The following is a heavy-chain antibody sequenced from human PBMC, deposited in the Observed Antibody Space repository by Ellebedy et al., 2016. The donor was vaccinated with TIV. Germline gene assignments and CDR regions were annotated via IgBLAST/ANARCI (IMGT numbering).Heavy chain of an antibody. D-gene: IGHD3-10*01. CDR2: SGAAGDT. J-gene: IGHJ2*01. V-gene: IGHV3-13*01. CDR1: GFSLTGSA. CDR3: ASGGPGGDNWFFGL. Sequence: GESLKISCAASGFSLTGSALHWVRRPAGKGLEWVSASGAAGDTYYTDSVRGRFTIPRESAKNSFYLQMNSLPAGDTAVYYCASGGPGGDNWFFGLWGRGTLVTVSS.